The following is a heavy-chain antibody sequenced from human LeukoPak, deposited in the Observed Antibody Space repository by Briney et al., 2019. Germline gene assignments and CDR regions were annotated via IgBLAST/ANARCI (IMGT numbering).Heavy chain of an antibody. CDR2: IYVTGT. CDR1: GGSIGTYY. CDR3: ARDSSGGDYVGY. J-gene: IGHJ4*02. D-gene: IGHD6-25*01. Sequence: SETLSLTCTVSGGSIGTYYWSWVRQSPGTGLGWIGYIYVTGTRYNPYLQSRVTISVDRSRNQFFLKMTSVTAADTAVYYCARDSSGGDYVGYWGQGTLVTVSS. V-gene: IGHV4-4*09.